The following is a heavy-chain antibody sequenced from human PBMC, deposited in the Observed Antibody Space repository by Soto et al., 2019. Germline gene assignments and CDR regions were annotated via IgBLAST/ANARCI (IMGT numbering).Heavy chain of an antibody. V-gene: IGHV1-46*03. CDR1: GYTFTSYY. J-gene: IGHJ4*02. CDR3: ARGGELRSFDWPQYDY. CDR2: INPSGGGT. D-gene: IGHD3-9*01. Sequence: QVQLVQSGAEVKKPGASVKVSCKASGYTFTSYYMHWVRQAPGQGLEWMGIINPSGGGTSYAQKFQGRVTMTRDTSTSTVYMELSSLRSEDTAVYYCARGGELRSFDWPQYDYWGQGTLVTVSS.